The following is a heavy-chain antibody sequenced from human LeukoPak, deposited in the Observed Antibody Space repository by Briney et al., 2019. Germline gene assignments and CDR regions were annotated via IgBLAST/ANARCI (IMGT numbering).Heavy chain of an antibody. CDR3: ARNSPLLFDWLPASRAPFDY. Sequence: PSETLSLTCTVSGGSISSSSYYWGWIRQPPGKGLEWIGSIYYSGSTYYNPSLKSRVTISVDTSKNQFSLKLSSVTAADTAVYYCARNSPLLFDWLPASRAPFDYWGQGTLVTVSS. V-gene: IGHV4-39*01. CDR2: IYYSGST. J-gene: IGHJ4*02. CDR1: GGSISSSSYY. D-gene: IGHD3-9*01.